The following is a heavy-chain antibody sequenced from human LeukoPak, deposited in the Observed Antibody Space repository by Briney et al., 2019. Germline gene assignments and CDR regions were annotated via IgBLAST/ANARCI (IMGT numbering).Heavy chain of an antibody. CDR3: AREAVAASFDY. CDR1: GGSINSYY. CDR2: IYYSGST. V-gene: IGHV4-59*01. D-gene: IGHD6-19*01. Sequence: SETLSLTCTVSGGSINSYYWSWIRQPPGKGLEWIGYIYYSGSTKYNPSLKSRVTISVDTSKNQFSLKLSSVTAAGTAVYYCAREAVAASFDYWGQGTLVTVSS. J-gene: IGHJ4*02.